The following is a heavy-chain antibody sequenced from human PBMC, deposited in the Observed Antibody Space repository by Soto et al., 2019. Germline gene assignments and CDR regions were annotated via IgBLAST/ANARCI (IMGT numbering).Heavy chain of an antibody. CDR2: ISWNSGSI. D-gene: IGHD6-6*01. CDR1: GFTFDDYA. Sequence: EVQLVESGGGLVQPGRSLRLSCAASGFTFDDYAMHWVRQAPGKGLGWVSGISWNSGSIGYADSVKGRFTISRDNAKNSLYLQMNSLRAEDTALYYCAKDRVGSSSLLLPAFDIWGQGTMVTVSS. CDR3: AKDRVGSSSLLLPAFDI. V-gene: IGHV3-9*01. J-gene: IGHJ3*02.